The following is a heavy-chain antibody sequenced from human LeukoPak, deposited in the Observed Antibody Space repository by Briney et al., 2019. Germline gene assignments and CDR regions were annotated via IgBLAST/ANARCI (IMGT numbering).Heavy chain of an antibody. J-gene: IGHJ4*02. D-gene: IGHD3-10*01. V-gene: IGHV3-48*04. CDR3: ARDRGYYGSGSYLALDY. Sequence: GGSLRLSCAASGFTFSSYSMNWVRQAPGKGLEWVSYISSSSTIYYADSVKGRFTISRDNAKNSLYLQMNSLRAEGTAVYYCARDRGYYGSGSYLALDYWGQGTLVTVSS. CDR2: ISSSSTI. CDR1: GFTFSSYS.